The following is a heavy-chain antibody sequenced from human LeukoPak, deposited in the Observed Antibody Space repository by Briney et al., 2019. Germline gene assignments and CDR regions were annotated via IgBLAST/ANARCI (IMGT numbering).Heavy chain of an antibody. CDR1: GFTFSSYE. D-gene: IGHD5-24*01. J-gene: IGHJ4*02. CDR3: ARVSYGLQGYNPYYFDY. Sequence: GGSLRLSCAASGFTFSSYEMNWVRQAPGKGLEWVSYISSSGSTIYYADSVKGRFTISRDNAKNSLYLQMNSLRAEDTAVYYCARVSYGLQGYNPYYFDYWGQGTLVTVSS. CDR2: ISSSGSTI. V-gene: IGHV3-48*03.